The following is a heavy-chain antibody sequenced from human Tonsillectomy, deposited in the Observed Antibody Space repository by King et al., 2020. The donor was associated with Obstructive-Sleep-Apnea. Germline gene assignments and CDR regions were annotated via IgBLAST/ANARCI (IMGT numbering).Heavy chain of an antibody. CDR1: GITFSNYW. CDR2: IKQDGSAD. J-gene: IGHJ6*02. Sequence: VQLVESGGGLVQPGGSLRLSWAASGITFSNYWMCWVRQAPGKGLEGVANIKQDGSADIYVDSVKGRFTISRDNAENSVYLQMNNLRAEDTAVYYCRPLYYYGMGGWGQGTTVTVSS. V-gene: IGHV3-7*01. CDR3: RPLYYYGMGG.